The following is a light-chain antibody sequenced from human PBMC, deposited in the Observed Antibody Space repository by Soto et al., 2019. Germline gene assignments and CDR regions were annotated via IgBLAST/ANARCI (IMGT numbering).Light chain of an antibody. V-gene: IGKV3-15*01. J-gene: IGKJ4*01. Sequence: EIVMTQSPATLSVSPGERATLSCRASQSVSSNLAWYQQKPGQAPRLLIYAATTRAADVPARFSGSGSGTELTLTINSLQSEDFEVYYCQQYNNWPAVTFGGGTKVEIK. CDR3: QQYNNWPAVT. CDR1: QSVSSN. CDR2: AAT.